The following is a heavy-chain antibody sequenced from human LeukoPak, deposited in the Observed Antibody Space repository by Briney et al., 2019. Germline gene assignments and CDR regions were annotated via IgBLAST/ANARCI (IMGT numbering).Heavy chain of an antibody. CDR1: GFTFSNYA. D-gene: IGHD5-18*01. Sequence: QTGGSLRLSCAASGFTFSNYALHWVRQAPGKGLEWVAVISYDGINEYYAGSVKGRFTISRDNSKNTLYLQMNSLRAEDTAVYYCARGRGYSQSNWVDPWGQGTMVTVSA. CDR3: ARGRGYSQSNWVDP. V-gene: IGHV3-30*14. CDR2: ISYDGINE. J-gene: IGHJ5*02.